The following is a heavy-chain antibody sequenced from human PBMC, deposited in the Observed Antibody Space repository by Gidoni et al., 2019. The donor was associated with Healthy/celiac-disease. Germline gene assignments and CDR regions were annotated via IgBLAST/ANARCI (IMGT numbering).Heavy chain of an antibody. D-gene: IGHD6-19*01. CDR1: GFTFRSYA. Sequence: QVQLVESGGGVVQPGRSLRLSCAASGFTFRSYAMHWVRQAPGKGLEWVAVISYDGGNKYYADSVKGRFTISRDNSKNTLYLQMNSLRAEDTAVYYCARESGWYAGSYYYYYYGMDVWGQGTTVTVSS. CDR2: ISYDGGNK. J-gene: IGHJ6*02. CDR3: ARESGWYAGSYYYYYYGMDV. V-gene: IGHV3-30-3*01.